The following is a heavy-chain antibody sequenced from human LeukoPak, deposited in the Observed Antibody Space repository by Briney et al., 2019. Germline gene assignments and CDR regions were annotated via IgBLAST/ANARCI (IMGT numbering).Heavy chain of an antibody. J-gene: IGHJ5*02. CDR3: AKAPDYIVFSTFDP. Sequence: GGSLRLSCAASGFTFSSYAMSWARQAPGKGLEWVSAISGSGGSTYYADSVKGRFTISRDNSKNTLYLQMNSLRAEDTAVYYCAKAPDYIVFSTFDPWGQGTLVTVSS. CDR2: ISGSGGST. V-gene: IGHV3-23*01. CDR1: GFTFSSYA. D-gene: IGHD4-11*01.